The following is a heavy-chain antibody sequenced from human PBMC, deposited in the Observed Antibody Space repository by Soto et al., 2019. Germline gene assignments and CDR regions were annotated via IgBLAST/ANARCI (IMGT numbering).Heavy chain of an antibody. D-gene: IGHD6-25*01. CDR2: IIPIFGTA. J-gene: IGHJ5*02. CDR1: GGTFSSYA. V-gene: IGHV1-69*13. Sequence: SVKVSCKASGGTFSSYAISWVRQAPGQGLEWMGGIIPIFGTANYAQKFQGRVTITADESTSTAYMELSSLRSEDTAVYYCARDFDQSSGEFDPWGQGTLVTVSS. CDR3: ARDFDQSSGEFDP.